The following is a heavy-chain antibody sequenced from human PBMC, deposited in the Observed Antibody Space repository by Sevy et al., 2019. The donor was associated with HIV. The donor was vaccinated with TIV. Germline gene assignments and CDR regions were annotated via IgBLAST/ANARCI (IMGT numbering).Heavy chain of an antibody. CDR2: ISHDGINE. D-gene: IGHD1-26*01. J-gene: IGHJ6*02. V-gene: IGHV3-30*18. CDR3: ANAYSGSYSHSYLYALDV. Sequence: GGSLRLSCTGSGFSFSYYGIHWVRQAPGKGLDWVALISHDGINEYYAHSVKGRFTISRDNSRNTVYLEMNSLRNEDTAIYFCANAYSGSYSHSYLYALDVWGQGTTVTVSS. CDR1: GFSFSYYG.